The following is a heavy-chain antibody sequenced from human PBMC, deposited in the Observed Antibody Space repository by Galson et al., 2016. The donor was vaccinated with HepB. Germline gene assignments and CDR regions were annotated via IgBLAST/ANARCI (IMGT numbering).Heavy chain of an antibody. CDR2: IIPTFDST. V-gene: IGHV1-69*13. Sequence: SVKVSCKASGGSFRADVFSWVRQAPGQGLEWMGGIIPTFDSTTYAQKFQGRVTLTADESTTTVYMELRSLRYDDTAVYYCARGLREDPPDQWGQGTLVIVPS. CDR1: GGSFRADV. D-gene: IGHD2-21*01. CDR3: ARGLREDPPDQ. J-gene: IGHJ5*02.